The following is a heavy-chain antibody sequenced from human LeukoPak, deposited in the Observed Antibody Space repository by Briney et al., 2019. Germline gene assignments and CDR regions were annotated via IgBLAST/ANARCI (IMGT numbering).Heavy chain of an antibody. CDR3: AKGGPTTVTTRYYFDY. CDR2: ISGSGGST. Sequence: GGSLRLSCAASGFTFSSYAMSWVRQAPGKGLEWVSAISGSGGSTYYADSVKGRFTISKDNSKNTLYLQMNSLRAEDTAVYYCAKGGPTTVTTRYYFDYWGQGTLVTVSS. CDR1: GFTFSSYA. V-gene: IGHV3-23*01. J-gene: IGHJ4*02. D-gene: IGHD4-17*01.